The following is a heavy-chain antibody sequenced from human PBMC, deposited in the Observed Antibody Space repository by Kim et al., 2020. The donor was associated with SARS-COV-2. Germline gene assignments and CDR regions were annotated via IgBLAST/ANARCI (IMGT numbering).Heavy chain of an antibody. CDR3: ARSLKLLWFGELSAYYGMDV. Sequence: SVKVSCKASGGTFSSYAISWVRQAPGQGLEWMGGIIPIFGTANYAQKFQGRVTITADESTSTAYMELSSLRSEDTAVYYCARSLKLLWFGELSAYYGMDVWGQGTTVTVSS. D-gene: IGHD3-10*01. CDR1: GGTFSSYA. CDR2: IIPIFGTA. J-gene: IGHJ6*02. V-gene: IGHV1-69*13.